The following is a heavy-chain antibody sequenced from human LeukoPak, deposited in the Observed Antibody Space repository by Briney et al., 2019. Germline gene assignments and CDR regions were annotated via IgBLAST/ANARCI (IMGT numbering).Heavy chain of an antibody. J-gene: IGHJ4*02. CDR2: ICYSRST. D-gene: IGHD3-10*01. V-gene: IGHV4-39*01. Sequence: SDPVSLICTVSGRPISSRSHYWRWIRKPPAKVLEWIGSICYSRSTNCNPALKSRVTISVHQSKDQFALHRSSVTAADTAVYYCARHSGTGGSGSERYLYYFDYWGQGTLVTVSS. CDR1: GRPISSRSHY. CDR3: ARHSGTGGSGSERYLYYFDY.